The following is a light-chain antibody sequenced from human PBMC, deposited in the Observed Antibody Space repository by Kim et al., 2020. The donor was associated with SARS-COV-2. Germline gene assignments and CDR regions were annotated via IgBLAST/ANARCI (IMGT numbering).Light chain of an antibody. Sequence: SSELTQDPAVSVALGQTVRITFQGDLLRSYSARWYQQKPGQAPVLVIYGKNNRPSGIPDRFSGSSSGNTASLTITGAQAADEADYYCTSRDSSGNQVFGG. J-gene: IGLJ3*02. CDR3: TSRDSSGNQV. CDR2: GKN. V-gene: IGLV3-19*01. CDR1: LLRSYS.